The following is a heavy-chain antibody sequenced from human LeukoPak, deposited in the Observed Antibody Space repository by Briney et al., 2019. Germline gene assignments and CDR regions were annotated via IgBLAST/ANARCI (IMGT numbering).Heavy chain of an antibody. D-gene: IGHD3-22*01. J-gene: IGHJ4*02. CDR2: INPKSGGT. Sequence: ASVTVSCKASGYTFTGYYMHWVRQAPGQGLEWMGWINPKSGGTNYAQKFQGRVTMTRDTSISTAYMELSRLRSDDTAIYYCASHYYDSSGDLNFDYWGQGTLVTVSS. V-gene: IGHV1-2*02. CDR1: GYTFTGYY. CDR3: ASHYYDSSGDLNFDY.